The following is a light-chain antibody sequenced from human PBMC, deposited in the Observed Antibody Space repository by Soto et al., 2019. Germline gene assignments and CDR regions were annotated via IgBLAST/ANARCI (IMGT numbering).Light chain of an antibody. CDR2: DVS. CDR1: SSDIGSYNL. J-gene: IGLJ3*02. CDR3: CSYAGSSALV. Sequence: QSALTQPASVSGSPGQSITISCTGTSSDIGSYNLVSWYQQDPGKAPNLLIYDVSERPSGVSNRFSGSKSGNTTSLTISEFQVEDEADYYCCSYAGSSALVFGGGTKVTVL. V-gene: IGLV2-23*02.